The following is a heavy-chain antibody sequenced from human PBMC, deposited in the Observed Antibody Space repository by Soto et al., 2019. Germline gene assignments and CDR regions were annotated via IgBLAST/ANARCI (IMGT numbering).Heavy chain of an antibody. CDR1: GASVKRSNYF. CDR3: GRLAEAATGHFDFDF. D-gene: IGHD2-15*01. J-gene: IGHJ4*02. V-gene: IGHV4-39*01. Sequence: SETLSLTCTVSGASVKRSNYFWGWIRQPPGKGLEFVGSVHSSGGTYYNPSLKSRATVSVDTSKNQFSLRLKSVTGTDTAVYYCGRLAEAATGHFDFDFWGQGNLVTVSS. CDR2: VHSSGGT.